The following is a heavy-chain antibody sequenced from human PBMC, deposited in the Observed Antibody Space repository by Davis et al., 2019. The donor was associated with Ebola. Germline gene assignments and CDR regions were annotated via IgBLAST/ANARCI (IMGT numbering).Heavy chain of an antibody. CDR1: GFTFSSYS. CDR3: ARRIGPRALIDF. Sequence: PGGSLRLSCAASGFTFSSYSMNWVRQAPGKGLEWVSYISSSSSTIYYADSVKGRFTISRDNSVYTLYLQMYSLRAEDTAVYYCARRIGPRALIDFWGQGTLVTVPS. D-gene: IGHD1-26*01. J-gene: IGHJ4*02. V-gene: IGHV3-48*01. CDR2: ISSSSSTI.